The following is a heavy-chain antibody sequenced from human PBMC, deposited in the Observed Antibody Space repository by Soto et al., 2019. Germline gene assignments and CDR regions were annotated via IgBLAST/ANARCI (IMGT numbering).Heavy chain of an antibody. Sequence: QVQLQQWGAGLLKPSETLSLTCAVYGGSFSGYYWSWIRQPPGKGLEWIGEINHSGCTNYNPSLKSRVTISVDTSKNQFSLKLSSVTAADTAVYYCARGDSSRAEAGTFFDYWGQGTLVTVSS. V-gene: IGHV4-34*01. CDR3: ARGDSSRAEAGTFFDY. CDR2: INHSGCT. J-gene: IGHJ4*02. D-gene: IGHD6-13*01. CDR1: GGSFSGYY.